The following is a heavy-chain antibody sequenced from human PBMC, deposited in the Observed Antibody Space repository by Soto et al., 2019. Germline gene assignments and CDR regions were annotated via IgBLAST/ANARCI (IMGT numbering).Heavy chain of an antibody. CDR2: LSDDGSNK. CDR3: ARHHSHLKYGWFDP. Sequence: HPGGSLRLSCAASGFTFSSYAFHWVRQAPGKGLEWVAILSDDGSNKDYAGSVKGRFTISRDNSKNTLYLQMNSLRTEDTAVYYCARHHSHLKYGWFDPWGQGTLVTVSS. D-gene: IGHD3-3*02. CDR1: GFTFSSYA. J-gene: IGHJ5*02. V-gene: IGHV3-30-3*01.